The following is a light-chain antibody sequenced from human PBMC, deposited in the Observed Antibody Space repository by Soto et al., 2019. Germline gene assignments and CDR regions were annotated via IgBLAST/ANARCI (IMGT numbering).Light chain of an antibody. CDR3: SSYTSSSTYV. CDR1: SSEVGSYNR. Sequence: QSALTQPPSVSGSPGQSVAISCTGTSSEVGSYNRVSWYQQPPGTAPKLMIYEVSSRPSGVPDRFSGSKSGNTASLTISGLQAEDEADYYCSSYTSSSTYVFGTGTKVTVL. CDR2: EVS. J-gene: IGLJ1*01. V-gene: IGLV2-18*02.